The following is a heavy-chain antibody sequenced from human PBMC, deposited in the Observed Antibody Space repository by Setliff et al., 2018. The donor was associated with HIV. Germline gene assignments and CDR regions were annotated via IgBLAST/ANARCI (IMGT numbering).Heavy chain of an antibody. D-gene: IGHD1-26*01. V-gene: IGHV1-46*01. CDR1: GYIFTNYG. CDR2: INPSGGST. Sequence: ASVKVSCKASGYIFTNYGISWVRQAPGQGLEWMGIINPSGGSTNYAQKFQGRVTMTRDTSTSTVYMELSSLRSEDTAVYYCARAGRSGSYNHYYYYYMDVWGKGTTVTVSS. CDR3: ARAGRSGSYNHYYYYYMDV. J-gene: IGHJ6*03.